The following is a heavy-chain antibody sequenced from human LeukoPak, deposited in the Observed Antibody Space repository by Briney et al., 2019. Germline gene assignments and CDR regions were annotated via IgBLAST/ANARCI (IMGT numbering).Heavy chain of an antibody. V-gene: IGHV3-7*03. CDR2: IKQDGSEK. D-gene: IGHD4-17*01. CDR3: AKGTIYGDYSGNWFDP. Sequence: PGGSLRLSCAASGFTFSSYWMSWVRQAPGKGLEWVANIKQDGSEKYYVDSVKGRFTISRDNAKNSLYLQMNSLRAEDTALYYCAKGTIYGDYSGNWFDPWGQGTLVTVSS. J-gene: IGHJ5*02. CDR1: GFTFSSYW.